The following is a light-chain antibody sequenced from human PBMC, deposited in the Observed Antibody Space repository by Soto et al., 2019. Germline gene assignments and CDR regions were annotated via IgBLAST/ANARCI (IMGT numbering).Light chain of an antibody. V-gene: IGKV4-1*01. CDR3: QQSYSTRT. Sequence: DIVMTQSPDTLAVSLGERATINCKSSQCVLYSPNNKNYLAWYQQKPGQSPKLLIYWASTRESGVPDRFSGSGSGTDFTLTISSLQAEDVAVYYCQQSYSTRTFGQGTKVDIK. J-gene: IGKJ1*01. CDR2: WAS. CDR1: QCVLYSPNNKNY.